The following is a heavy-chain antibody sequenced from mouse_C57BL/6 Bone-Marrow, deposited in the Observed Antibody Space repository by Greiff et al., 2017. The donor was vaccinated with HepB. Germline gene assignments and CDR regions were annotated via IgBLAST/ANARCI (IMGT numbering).Heavy chain of an antibody. Sequence: VQLQQSGAELVRPGASVKLSCTASGFNIKDDYMHWVKQRPEQGLEWIGWIDPENGDTEYASKFQGKATITADTSSNTAYLQLSSLTSEDTAVYYCTSIYDGYCYFAYWGQGTRVTVSA. CDR3: TSIYDGYCYFAY. J-gene: IGHJ3*01. D-gene: IGHD2-3*01. V-gene: IGHV14-4*01. CDR1: GFNIKDDY. CDR2: IDPENGDT.